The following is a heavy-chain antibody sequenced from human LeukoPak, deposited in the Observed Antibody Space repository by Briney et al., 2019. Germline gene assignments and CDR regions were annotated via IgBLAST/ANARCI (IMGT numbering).Heavy chain of an antibody. V-gene: IGHV1-69*13. CDR3: ASTYSSSSWDYNAFDI. D-gene: IGHD6-6*01. CDR2: IIPIFNTT. J-gene: IGHJ3*02. CDR1: GGTFNRNT. Sequence: ASVKVSCKASGGTFNRNTISWVRQAPGQGLEWMGGIIPIFNTTNYAQKFQGRVTITADESTSTAYMELSSLRSEDTAVYYCASTYSSSSWDYNAFDIWGQGTMVTVSS.